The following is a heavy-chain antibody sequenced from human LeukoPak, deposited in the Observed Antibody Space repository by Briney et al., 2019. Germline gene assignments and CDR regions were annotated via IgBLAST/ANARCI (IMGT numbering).Heavy chain of an antibody. CDR3: AKGRRTTVTTDCFDP. V-gene: IGHV3-9*01. J-gene: IGHJ5*02. Sequence: GGSLRLSCAASGFIFDNYAMHWVRQVPGKGLEWVSGISWNSGIIGYGDSVKGRLTISRDNARNSLYLQMNSLRAEDTALYYCAKGRRTTVTTDCFDPWGQGTLVTVSS. CDR1: GFIFDNYA. CDR2: ISWNSGII. D-gene: IGHD4-11*01.